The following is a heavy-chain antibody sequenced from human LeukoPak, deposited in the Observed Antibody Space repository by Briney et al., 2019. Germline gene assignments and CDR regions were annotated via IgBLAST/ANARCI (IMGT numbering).Heavy chain of an antibody. J-gene: IGHJ3*02. Sequence: ASVKVSCKASGYTFTSYGISWVRQAPGQGLEWMGWISAYNGNTNYAQKFQGRVTMTRDTATSTVYMELSSLRSEDTAVYYCARWGLYCSGGSCYSNLGAFDIWGQGTMVTVSS. V-gene: IGHV1-18*01. CDR3: ARWGLYCSGGSCYSNLGAFDI. D-gene: IGHD2-15*01. CDR1: GYTFTSYG. CDR2: ISAYNGNT.